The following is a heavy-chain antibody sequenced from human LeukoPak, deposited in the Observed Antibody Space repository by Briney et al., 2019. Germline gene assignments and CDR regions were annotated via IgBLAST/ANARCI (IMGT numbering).Heavy chain of an antibody. Sequence: SGGSLRLSCAASGFTFSNYGIHWVRQAPGKGLEWVALISNDGGEKYYADSVKGRYTISRDNSKKTVYLEMNSLRVEDTALYYCARSRSAMVPHFDLWGQGTLVAVSS. D-gene: IGHD2-2*01. V-gene: IGHV3-30*03. CDR1: GFTFSNYG. CDR3: ARSRSAMVPHFDL. J-gene: IGHJ4*02. CDR2: ISNDGGEK.